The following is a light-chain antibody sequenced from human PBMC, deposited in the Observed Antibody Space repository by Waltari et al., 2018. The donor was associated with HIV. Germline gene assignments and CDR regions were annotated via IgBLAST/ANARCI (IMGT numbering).Light chain of an antibody. V-gene: IGLV2-8*01. CDR1: TSDLCGYRY. CDR3: KSYAGSNNPYV. Sequence: QSALTQPPSASGSPGQSVTISCTGPTSDLCGYRYVSWSQPPPAHAPTLIIYDVSKRPSGVPDRFSGSKSGNTASLTVSGLQADDEADYYCKSYAGSNNPYVFGTGTKVTVL. J-gene: IGLJ1*01. CDR2: DVS.